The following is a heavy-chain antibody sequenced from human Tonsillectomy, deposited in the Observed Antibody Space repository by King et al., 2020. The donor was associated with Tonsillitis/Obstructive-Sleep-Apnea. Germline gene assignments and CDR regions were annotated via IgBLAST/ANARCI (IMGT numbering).Heavy chain of an antibody. CDR3: ARVDCTRTNCPDF. D-gene: IGHD2-2*01. Sequence: VQLVESGGGLVQPGGSLRLSCAASEFTVSSTYMSWVRQAPGKGLEWVSVIYSVGSTYYTDSVKGRFNISRDNSKNTLYLEMNSLRAEDTAIYYCARVDCTRTNCPDFWGQGTLVTVSS. J-gene: IGHJ4*02. V-gene: IGHV3-66*01. CDR1: EFTVSSTY. CDR2: IYSVGST.